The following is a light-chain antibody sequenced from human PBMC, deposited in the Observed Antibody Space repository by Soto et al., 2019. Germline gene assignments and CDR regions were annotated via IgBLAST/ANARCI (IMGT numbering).Light chain of an antibody. J-gene: IGKJ1*01. CDR2: GAS. V-gene: IGKV3-11*01. CDR3: QQHRHWPPWT. CDR1: QNVRTF. Sequence: EVVLTQSPATLSLSPGERATLSCRASQNVRTFLDWYQQKPGQAHRLLIYGASNRATGIPARFSGSGSGTDFTLTIRSLEPEDCAVYYCQQHRHWPPWTFGQGTRVEIQ.